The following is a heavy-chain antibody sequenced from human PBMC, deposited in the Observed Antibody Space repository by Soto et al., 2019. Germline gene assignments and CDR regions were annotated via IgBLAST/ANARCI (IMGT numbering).Heavy chain of an antibody. CDR2: ISYDGSNK. V-gene: IGHV3-30*18. Sequence: QVQLVESGGGVVQPGRSLRLSCAASGFTFSSYGMHWVRQATGKGLEWVAVISYDGSNKYYADSVKGRFTISRDNSKNTLYLQMNSLRAEDTAVYYCAKVAMGATLGNAFDIWGQGTMVTVSS. CDR1: GFTFSSYG. CDR3: AKVAMGATLGNAFDI. J-gene: IGHJ3*02. D-gene: IGHD1-26*01.